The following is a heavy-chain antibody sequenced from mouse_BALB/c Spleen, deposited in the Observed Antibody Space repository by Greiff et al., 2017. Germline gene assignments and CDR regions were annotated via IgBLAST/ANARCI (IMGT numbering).Heavy chain of an antibody. CDR2: IWAGGST. Sequence: VHLVESGPGLVAPSQSLSITCTVSGFSLTSYGVHWVRQPPGKGLEWLGVIWAGGSTNYKSALMSRLSISKDNSKSQVFLKMNSLQTDDTAMYYCARDRGYPWFAYWGQGTLVTVSA. J-gene: IGHJ3*01. D-gene: IGHD2-14*01. CDR3: ARDRGYPWFAY. V-gene: IGHV2-9*02. CDR1: GFSLTSYG.